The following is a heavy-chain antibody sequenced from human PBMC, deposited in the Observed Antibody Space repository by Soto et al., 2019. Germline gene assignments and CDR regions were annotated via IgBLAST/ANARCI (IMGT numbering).Heavy chain of an antibody. J-gene: IGHJ4*02. CDR1: GFTFSTYW. V-gene: IGHV3-74*01. CDR2: TNSDGSDT. D-gene: IGHD6-19*01. CDR3: ARDRGWSLFDY. Sequence: EVQLVESGGGLVQPGGSLRLSCAASGFTFSTYWMYWVRQAPGKGLVWVSRTNSDGSDTSYADSVKGRFTISRDNAKNTLYLQMNSLRAEDTAVYYCARDRGWSLFDYWGQGTLVTVPS.